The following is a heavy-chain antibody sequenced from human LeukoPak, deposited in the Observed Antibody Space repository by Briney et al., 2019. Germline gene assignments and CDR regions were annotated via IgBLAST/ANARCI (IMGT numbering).Heavy chain of an antibody. V-gene: IGHV3-66*01. CDR3: ARSFYDILIGYYQYFDY. J-gene: IGHJ4*02. Sequence: GGSLRLSCVASGLSVSSNYMSWVRQAPGKGLEWVSVIYRDGSSYYAESVKGRFTISRDNSKNTLYIQMYSLRAEDTAVYYCARSFYDILIGYYQYFDYWGQGTLVTVSS. CDR2: IYRDGSS. CDR1: GLSVSSNY. D-gene: IGHD3-9*01.